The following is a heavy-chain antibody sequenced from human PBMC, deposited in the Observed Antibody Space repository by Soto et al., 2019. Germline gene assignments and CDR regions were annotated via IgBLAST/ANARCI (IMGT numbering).Heavy chain of an antibody. CDR2: IFWNDER. D-gene: IGHD1-7*01. CDR1: GFSLSKARMG. J-gene: IGHJ4*02. CDR3: ARALREELPIYYFDS. V-gene: IGHV2-26*01. Sequence: QVNLKESGPVLVKPTETLTLTCTVSGFSLSKARMGVSWIRQPPGKALEWLAHIFWNDERSYNTSLKSRLTISRDTSKSQVVLTMTNVDPVDTGTYFCARALREELPIYYFDSWGQGTLVTVSS.